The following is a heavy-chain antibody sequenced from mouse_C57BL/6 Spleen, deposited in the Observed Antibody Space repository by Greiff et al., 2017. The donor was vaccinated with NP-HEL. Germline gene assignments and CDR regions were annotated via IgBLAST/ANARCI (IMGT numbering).Heavy chain of an antibody. Sequence: VQLQQSGAELVRPGASVTLSCTASGYTFTDYGMHWVQQAPVHGLEWIGYIGPETGGTAYTQKFKGKAILTADKSSSTAYMELRSLTSEDSAGYYCTSRYGGFAYWGQGTLVTVSA. D-gene: IGHD1-1*02. CDR2: IGPETGGT. CDR3: TSRYGGFAY. J-gene: IGHJ3*01. CDR1: GYTFTDYG. V-gene: IGHV1-15*01.